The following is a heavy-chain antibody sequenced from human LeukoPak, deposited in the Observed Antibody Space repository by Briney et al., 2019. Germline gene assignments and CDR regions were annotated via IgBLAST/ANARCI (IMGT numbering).Heavy chain of an antibody. V-gene: IGHV3-23*01. CDR2: ISGSGGST. J-gene: IGHJ4*02. Sequence: GSLRLSCAASGFTFSSYAMSWVRQAPGKGLEWVSAISGSGGSTYYADSVKGRFTISRDNSKNTLYLQMNSLRAEDTAVYYCAKDRYCTNGVCYSSYYWGQGTLVTVSS. D-gene: IGHD2-8*01. CDR3: AKDRYCTNGVCYSSYY. CDR1: GFTFSSYA.